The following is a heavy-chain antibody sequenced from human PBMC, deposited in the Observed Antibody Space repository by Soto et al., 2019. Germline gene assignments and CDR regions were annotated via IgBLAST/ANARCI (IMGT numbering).Heavy chain of an antibody. CDR1: GFTFSSHA. Sequence: GGSLRLSCAVSGFTFSSHAMSWVRQAPGKGLECVSSITGSGDSTYYADSVKGRFTISRDKSKSTLYLQMNSLRAEDTAVYYCARDREQLVGGRRFDPWGQGTLVTVSS. CDR2: ITGSGDST. D-gene: IGHD6-6*01. J-gene: IGHJ5*02. V-gene: IGHV3-23*01. CDR3: ARDREQLVGGRRFDP.